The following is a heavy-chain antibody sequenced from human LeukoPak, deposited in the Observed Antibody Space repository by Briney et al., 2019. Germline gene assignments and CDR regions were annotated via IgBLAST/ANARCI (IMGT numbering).Heavy chain of an antibody. V-gene: IGHV3-30*04. J-gene: IGHJ6*02. CDR1: GFTFSSYA. D-gene: IGHD3-22*01. CDR3: ARDRDYYDSSLLMDV. CDR2: ISYDGSNK. Sequence: GGSLRLSCAASGFTFSSYAMHRVRQAPGKGLEWVAVISYDGSNKYYADSVKGRFTISRDNSKNTLYLQMNSLRAEDTAVYYCARDRDYYDSSLLMDVWGQGTTVTVSS.